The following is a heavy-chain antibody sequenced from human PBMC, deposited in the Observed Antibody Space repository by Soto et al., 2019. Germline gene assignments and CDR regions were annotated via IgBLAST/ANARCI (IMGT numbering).Heavy chain of an antibody. V-gene: IGHV3-30*18. J-gene: IGHJ4*02. CDR3: AKGGYYDFWSGYSDDY. CDR2: ISYDGRNK. CDR1: GFTFSSYG. D-gene: IGHD3-3*01. Sequence: LRLSCAASGFTFSSYGMHWVRQAPGRGLEWVAVISYDGRNKYYADSVKGRFTISRDNSKNTLYLQMNSLRAEDTAVYYCAKGGYYDFWSGYSDDYWGQGTLVTVSS.